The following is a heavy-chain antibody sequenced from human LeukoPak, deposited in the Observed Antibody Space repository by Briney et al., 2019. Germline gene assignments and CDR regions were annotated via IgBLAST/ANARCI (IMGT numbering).Heavy chain of an antibody. Sequence: GGSLRLSCAASGFTFSSFGMHWVRQAPGKGLEWVAFIRYDRDNEYYADSVKGRFTISRDNSKNTLYLQMNNLRVEDTAVYYCAKDFRWSFDYWGQGTLVTVSS. CDR2: IRYDRDNE. CDR3: AKDFRWSFDY. CDR1: GFTFSSFG. D-gene: IGHD2-15*01. J-gene: IGHJ4*02. V-gene: IGHV3-30*02.